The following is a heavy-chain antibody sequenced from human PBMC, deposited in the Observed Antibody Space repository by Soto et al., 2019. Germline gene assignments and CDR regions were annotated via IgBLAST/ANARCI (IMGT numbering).Heavy chain of an antibody. D-gene: IGHD3-22*01. CDR2: IYYSGST. J-gene: IGHJ6*02. Sequence: QVQLQESGPGLVKPSQTLSLTCTVSGGSISSGGYYWSWIRQHLGKGLEWIGYIYYSGSTYYNPSLKSRVTISVDTSXXQXSXXLSSVTAADTAVYYCARDPLYYDSSGDYYYDGMDGWGQGTTVTVSS. V-gene: IGHV4-31*03. CDR1: GGSISSGGYY. CDR3: ARDPLYYDSSGDYYYDGMDG.